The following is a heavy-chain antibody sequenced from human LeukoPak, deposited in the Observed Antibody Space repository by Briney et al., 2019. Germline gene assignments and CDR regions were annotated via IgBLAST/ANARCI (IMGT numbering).Heavy chain of an antibody. V-gene: IGHV1-69*13. CDR3: AEPKYSYGAFFDY. CDR2: IIPIFGTA. CDR1: GGTFSSYA. J-gene: IGHJ4*02. D-gene: IGHD5-18*01. Sequence: ASVKVSCKASGGTFSSYAISWVRQAPGQGLEWMGGIIPIFGTANYAQKFQGRVTITADESTSTAYMELSSLRSEDTAVYYCAEPKYSYGAFFDYWGQGTLVTVSS.